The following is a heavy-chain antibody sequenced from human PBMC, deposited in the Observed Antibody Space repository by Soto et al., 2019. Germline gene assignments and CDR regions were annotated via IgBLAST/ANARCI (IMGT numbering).Heavy chain of an antibody. D-gene: IGHD3-22*01. CDR2: IGAYNGHT. V-gene: IGHV1-18*01. J-gene: IGHJ6*02. Sequence: ASVKVSCKASGYTFTNSGSSWVRQAPGQGLEWMGWIGAYNGHTKYAQKLQGRGTMTTDTSTSTAYMELRSLKSDDTAVYYCAREDYYDSSGYLPVRYYFGMEVWGQGTTVTVSS. CDR1: GYTFTNSG. CDR3: AREDYYDSSGYLPVRYYFGMEV.